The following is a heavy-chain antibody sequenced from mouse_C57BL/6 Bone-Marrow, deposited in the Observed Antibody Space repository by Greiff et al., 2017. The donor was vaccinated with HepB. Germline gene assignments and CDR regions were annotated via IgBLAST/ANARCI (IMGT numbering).Heavy chain of an antibody. CDR2: IDPSDSET. Sequence: QVQLQQPGAELVRPGSSVKLSCKASGYTFTSYWMHWVKQRPIQGLEWIGNIDPSDSETHYNQKFKDKATLTVDKSSSTAYMQRSSLTSEDSAVYYCARGYDPAWFAYWGQGTLVTVSA. D-gene: IGHD2-2*01. CDR3: ARGYDPAWFAY. V-gene: IGHV1-52*01. CDR1: GYTFTSYW. J-gene: IGHJ3*01.